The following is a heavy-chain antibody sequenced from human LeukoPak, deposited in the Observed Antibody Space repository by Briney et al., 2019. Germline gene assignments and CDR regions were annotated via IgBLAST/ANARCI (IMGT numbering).Heavy chain of an antibody. CDR2: ISAYNGNT. CDR1: GYTFTSYG. D-gene: IGHD5-24*01. Sequence: ASVKVSCKASGYTFTSYGISWVRQAPGQGLEWMGWISAYNGNTNYAQKLQGRVIMTTDTSTSTAYMELRSLRSDDTAVYYCARGGGSGDGYNFDYYYGMDVWGQGTTVTVSS. CDR3: ARGGGSGDGYNFDYYYGMDV. J-gene: IGHJ6*02. V-gene: IGHV1-18*01.